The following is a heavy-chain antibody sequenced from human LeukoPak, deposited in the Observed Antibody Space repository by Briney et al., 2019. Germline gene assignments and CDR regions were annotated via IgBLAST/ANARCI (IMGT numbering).Heavy chain of an antibody. CDR1: GFTFSSYS. CDR2: ITSSSSYI. CDR3: AKDRERACDY. D-gene: IGHD1-26*01. V-gene: IGHV3-21*01. Sequence: PGGSLRLSCAASGFTFSSYSMNWVRQAPGKGLEWVSSITSSSSYIYYADSVKGRFTISRDNAKNSLYLQMTTLRAEDTAVYYCAKDRERACDYWGQGTLVTVSS. J-gene: IGHJ4*02.